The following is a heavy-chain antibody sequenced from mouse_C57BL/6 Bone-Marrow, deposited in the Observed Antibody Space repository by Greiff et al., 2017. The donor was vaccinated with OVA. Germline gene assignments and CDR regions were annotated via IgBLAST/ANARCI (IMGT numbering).Heavy chain of an antibody. CDR3: AREEKDGYFDV. CDR1: GFTFSSYA. Sequence: EVQRVESGGGLVKPGGSLKLSCAASGFTFSSYAMSWVRQTPEKRLEWVATISDGGSYTYYPDNVKGRFTISRDNAKNNLYLQMSHLKSEETAMYYCAREEKDGYFDVWGTGTTVTVSS. J-gene: IGHJ1*03. CDR2: ISDGGSYT. V-gene: IGHV5-4*01.